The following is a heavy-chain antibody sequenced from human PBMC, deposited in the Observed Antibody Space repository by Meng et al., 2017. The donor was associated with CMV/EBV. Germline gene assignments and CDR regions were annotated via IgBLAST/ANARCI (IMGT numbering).Heavy chain of an antibody. CDR3: ASWGYDFWSGYPTSEY. Sequence: GESLKISCAASGFTFSSYSMNWVRPAPGKGLEWVSSISSSSSYIYYADSVKGRFTISRDNAKNSLYLQMNSLRAEDTAVYYCASWGYDFWSGYPTSEYWGQGTLVTVSS. V-gene: IGHV3-21*01. CDR1: GFTFSSYS. CDR2: ISSSSSYI. J-gene: IGHJ4*02. D-gene: IGHD3-3*01.